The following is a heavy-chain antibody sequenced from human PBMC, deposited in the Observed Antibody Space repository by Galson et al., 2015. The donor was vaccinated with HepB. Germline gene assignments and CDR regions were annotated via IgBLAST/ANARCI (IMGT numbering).Heavy chain of an antibody. Sequence: TLSLTCTVSGGSIRSYYWSWIRLPPGKGLEWIGYIYSNGSTNYNPSLKSRVTISVDTSKNHFSLKLSSVPAADTAVYYCARDRLYYGDDCYPGAFDIWGQGTTVTVSS. CDR2: IYSNGST. D-gene: IGHD2-21*02. V-gene: IGHV4-59*01. CDR3: ARDRLYYGDDCYPGAFDI. CDR1: GGSIRSYY. J-gene: IGHJ3*02.